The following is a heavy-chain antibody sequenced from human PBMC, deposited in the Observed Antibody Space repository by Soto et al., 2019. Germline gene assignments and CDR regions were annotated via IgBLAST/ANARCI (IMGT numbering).Heavy chain of an antibody. CDR2: INHSGST. Sequence: SETLSLTCAVYGGSFSGYYWSWIRQPPGKGLEWIGEINHSGSTNYNPSLKSRVTISVDTSKNQFSLKLSSVTAADTAVYYCARKKAWIQLWLPFDYWGQGTLVTVS. CDR1: GGSFSGYY. D-gene: IGHD5-18*01. J-gene: IGHJ4*02. V-gene: IGHV4-34*01. CDR3: ARKKAWIQLWLPFDY.